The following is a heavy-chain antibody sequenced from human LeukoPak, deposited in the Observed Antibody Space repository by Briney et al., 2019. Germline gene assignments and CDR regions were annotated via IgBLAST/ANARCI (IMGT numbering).Heavy chain of an antibody. D-gene: IGHD2-2*01. Sequence: SETLSLTCTVSGGSISDNYWSWIRQPPGKGLEWIGYIYYSGSTNYNPSLKSRVTISVDTSKNQFSLKLSSVTAADTAVYYCAREGRYCSSTSCFSNFDYWGQGTLVTVSS. V-gene: IGHV4-59*01. CDR3: AREGRYCSSTSCFSNFDY. CDR1: GGSISDNY. CDR2: IYYSGST. J-gene: IGHJ4*02.